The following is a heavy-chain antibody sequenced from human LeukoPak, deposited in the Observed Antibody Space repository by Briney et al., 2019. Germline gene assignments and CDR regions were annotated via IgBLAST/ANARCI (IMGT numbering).Heavy chain of an antibody. J-gene: IGHJ4*02. D-gene: IGHD3-22*01. CDR1: GGSISSGGYY. Sequence: PSQTLSLTCTVSGGSISSGGYYWSWIRQHPGKGLEWIGYIYYSGSTYYNPSLKSRVTISVDTSKNQFSLKLSSVTAADTAVYYCARGGDSSGYYLYYFDYWGQGTLVTVSS. CDR3: ARGGDSSGYYLYYFDY. CDR2: IYYSGST. V-gene: IGHV4-31*03.